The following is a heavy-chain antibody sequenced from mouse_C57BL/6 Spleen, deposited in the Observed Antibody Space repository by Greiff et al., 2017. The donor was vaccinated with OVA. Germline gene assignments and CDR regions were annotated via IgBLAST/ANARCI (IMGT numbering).Heavy chain of an antibody. CDR2: IDPSDSYT. Sequence: VQLQQPGAELVMPGASVKLSCKASGYTFTSYWMHWVKQRPGQGLEWIGEIDPSDSYTNYNQKFKGKSTLTVDKSSSTAYMQLSSLTSEDSAVYYCARWAYYSNYYAMDYWGQGTSVTVSS. CDR1: GYTFTSYW. D-gene: IGHD2-5*01. J-gene: IGHJ4*01. V-gene: IGHV1-69*01. CDR3: ARWAYYSNYYAMDY.